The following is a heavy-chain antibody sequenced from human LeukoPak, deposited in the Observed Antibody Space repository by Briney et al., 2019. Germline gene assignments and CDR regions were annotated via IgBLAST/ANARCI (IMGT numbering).Heavy chain of an antibody. CDR1: GFTFSSYA. CDR2: ISYDGSNK. CDR3: ARDYGDSSGYYYLDY. D-gene: IGHD3-22*01. J-gene: IGHJ4*02. V-gene: IGHV3-30-3*01. Sequence: GGSLRLSCEASGFTFSSYAMHWVRQAPGKGLEWVAVISYDGSNKYYADSVKGRFTISRDNSKNTLYLQMNSLRAEDTAVYYCARDYGDSSGYYYLDYWGQGTLVTVSS.